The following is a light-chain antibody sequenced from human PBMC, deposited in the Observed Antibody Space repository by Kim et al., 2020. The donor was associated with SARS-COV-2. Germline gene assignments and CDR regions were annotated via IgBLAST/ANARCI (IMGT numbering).Light chain of an antibody. Sequence: SSELTQDPAVSVALGQTVSITCQGDSLRSYYATWYQQKPGQAPILVIYGKNNRPSGIPDRFSGSSSGNTASLTITGTQAGDKADYYCNSRDSNDNVVFGGGTQLTVL. CDR1: SLRSYY. CDR2: GKN. J-gene: IGLJ2*01. CDR3: NSRDSNDNVV. V-gene: IGLV3-19*01.